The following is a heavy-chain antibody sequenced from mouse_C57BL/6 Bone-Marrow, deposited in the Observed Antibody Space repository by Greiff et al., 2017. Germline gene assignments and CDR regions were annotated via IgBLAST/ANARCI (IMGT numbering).Heavy chain of an antibody. V-gene: IGHV1-4*01. CDR2: INPSSGYT. CDR1: GYTFTSYT. J-gene: IGHJ3*01. D-gene: IGHD3-2*02. Sequence: QVQLQQSGAELARPGASVKLSCKASGYTFTSYTMHWVKQRPGQGLEWIGYINPSSGYTKYNQKCKDKATLTADKSSSTAYMQLSSLTSEDSAVYCWARGTAQAFAEWGQGTLVTVS. CDR3: ARGTAQAFAE.